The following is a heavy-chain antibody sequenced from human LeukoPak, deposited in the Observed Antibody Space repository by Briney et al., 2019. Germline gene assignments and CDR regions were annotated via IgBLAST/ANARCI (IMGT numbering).Heavy chain of an antibody. CDR2: INPNSGGT. CDR3: ARGRVYQTGAFDI. CDR1: GYTFTGYY. D-gene: IGHD2-2*01. Sequence: GASVKVSCKASGYTFTGYYMHWVRQAPGQGLEWMGWINPNSGGTNYAQKFQGRVTMTRDTSISTAYMELSRLRSDDTAVYYCARGRVYQTGAFDIWGQGTMVTVSS. V-gene: IGHV1-2*02. J-gene: IGHJ3*02.